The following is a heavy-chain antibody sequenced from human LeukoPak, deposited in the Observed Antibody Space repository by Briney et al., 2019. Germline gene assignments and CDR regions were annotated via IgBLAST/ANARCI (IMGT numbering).Heavy chain of an antibody. V-gene: IGHV4-39*07. J-gene: IGHJ4*02. CDR2: INYSGKL. Sequence: SETLSLTCTVSGGSISSSSYYWAWIRQPPGKGLEWIGSINYSGKLTYNPSLESRVTVSIDTSKNQFSLTLSSVTAADTAVYYCARDFGDWRTDYWGQGTLVTVSS. D-gene: IGHD2-21*02. CDR3: ARDFGDWRTDY. CDR1: GGSISSSSYY.